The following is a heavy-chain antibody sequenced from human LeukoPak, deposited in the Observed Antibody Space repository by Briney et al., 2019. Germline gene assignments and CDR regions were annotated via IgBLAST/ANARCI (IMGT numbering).Heavy chain of an antibody. CDR2: IHYSGST. J-gene: IGHJ4*02. V-gene: IGHV4-39*01. Sequence: SETLSLTCTVSGGSTSSSNYIWGWIRQPPGEGLEWIGSIHYSGSTYYNPSLKSRVTISVDTSKNLLALKLSSVTAADTAVYYCARQVXSIIARXXXYWGQGTXVTV. CDR1: GGSTSSSNYI. D-gene: IGHD6-6*01. CDR3: ARQVXSIIARXXXY.